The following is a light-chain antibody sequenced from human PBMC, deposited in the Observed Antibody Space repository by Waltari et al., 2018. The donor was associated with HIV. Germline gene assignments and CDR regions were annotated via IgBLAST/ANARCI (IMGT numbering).Light chain of an antibody. J-gene: IGKJ4*01. CDR1: QSPVRSDGDSY. CDR2: KTA. CDR3: MQTTQCPLT. Sequence: DIVMTQTLLSSPVPLGQPASIACRSSQSPVRSDGDSYLSWLHQRPGQPPRVLIYKTANRFAGVPDRFSGSEAGTDFTLTISRVEAEDVGIYYCMQTTQCPLTFGGGTKVEIK. V-gene: IGKV2-24*01.